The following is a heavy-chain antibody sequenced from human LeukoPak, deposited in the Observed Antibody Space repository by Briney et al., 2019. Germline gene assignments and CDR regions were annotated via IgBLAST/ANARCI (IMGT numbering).Heavy chain of an antibody. CDR1: GGTFSSYA. J-gene: IGHJ4*02. V-gene: IGHV1-69*05. CDR3: ARDLGIVGATTTYYFDY. Sequence: SVKVSCKASGGTFSSYAISWVRQAPGQGLEWMGGIIPIFGTANYAQKFQGRVTITTDESTSTAYMELSSLRSEDTAVYYCARDLGIVGATTTYYFDYWGQGTLVTVSS. CDR2: IIPIFGTA. D-gene: IGHD1-26*01.